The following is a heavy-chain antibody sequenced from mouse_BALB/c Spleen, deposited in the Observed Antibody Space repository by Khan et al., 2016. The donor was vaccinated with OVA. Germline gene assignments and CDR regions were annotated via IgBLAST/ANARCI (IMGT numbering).Heavy chain of an antibody. Sequence: VQLQQSGPGLVKPSQSLSLTCTVTGYSITSDYAWNWIRQFPGNKLEWMGYISYSGRTSYNPSLTSRISITRDTSKNQFFLQLNSVTTEDTATYYCARSVTITTVVATDFDYWGQGTTLTVSS. J-gene: IGHJ2*01. CDR1: GYSITSDYA. D-gene: IGHD1-1*01. CDR2: ISYSGRT. CDR3: ARSVTITTVVATDFDY. V-gene: IGHV3-2*02.